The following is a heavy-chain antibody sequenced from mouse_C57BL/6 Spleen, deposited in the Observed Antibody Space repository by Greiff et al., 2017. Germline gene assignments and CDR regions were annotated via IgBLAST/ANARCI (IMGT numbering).Heavy chain of an antibody. V-gene: IGHV1-53*01. D-gene: IGHD2-2*01. J-gene: IGHJ1*03. CDR2: INPSNGGT. Sequence: QVQLKQPGTELVKPGASVKLSCKASGYTFTSCWMHWVKQRPGQGLEWIGNINPSNGGTNYNEKFKSKATLTVDKSSSTAYMQLSSLTSEDSAVYYCARDYGYDVYFDVWGTGTTVTVSS. CDR1: GYTFTSCW. CDR3: ARDYGYDVYFDV.